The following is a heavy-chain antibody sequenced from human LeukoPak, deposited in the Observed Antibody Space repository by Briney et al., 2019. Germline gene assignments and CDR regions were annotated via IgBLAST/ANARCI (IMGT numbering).Heavy chain of an antibody. CDR2: ISYDGSNK. V-gene: IGHV3-30-3*01. J-gene: IGHJ4*02. CDR1: GFTFSSYA. D-gene: IGHD1-26*01. Sequence: GGSLRLSCAASGFTFSSYAMHWVRQAPGKGLEWVAVISYDGSNKYYADSVKGRFTISRDNSKNTLYLQMNSLRAEDTAVYYCARSRIVGAEDYFDYWGQGTLVTVSS. CDR3: ARSRIVGAEDYFDY.